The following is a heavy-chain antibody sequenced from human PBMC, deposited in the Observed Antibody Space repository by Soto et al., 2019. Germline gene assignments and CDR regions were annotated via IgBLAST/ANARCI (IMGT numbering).Heavy chain of an antibody. D-gene: IGHD3-3*01. CDR3: ARQYDFWSGGGWFDP. CDR2: IYYNGFT. CDR1: GGSISSSNYY. J-gene: IGHJ5*02. Sequence: SETLSLTCTVSGGSISSSNYYWGRIRQPPGKGLEWIGSIYYNGFTYYNPSLKSRVTISVDTSKNQFSLKLSSVTAADTAVYHCARQYDFWSGGGWFDPWGPGTLVTVSS. V-gene: IGHV4-39*01.